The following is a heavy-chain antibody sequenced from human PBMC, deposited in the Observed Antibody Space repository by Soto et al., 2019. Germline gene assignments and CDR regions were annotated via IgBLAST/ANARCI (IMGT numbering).Heavy chain of an antibody. CDR1: GFTFDDYT. D-gene: IGHD6-6*01. J-gene: IGHJ4*02. V-gene: IGHV3-43*01. CDR3: VKSHQYSSSSHFDY. CDR2: ISRDGGST. Sequence: GGSLRLSCAASGFTFDDYTMHWVRQAPGKGLEWVSLISRDGGSTYYADSVKGRFTISRDNSKNSLYLQMNSLRTEDTALYYCVKSHQYSSSSHFDYWGQGTLVTVSS.